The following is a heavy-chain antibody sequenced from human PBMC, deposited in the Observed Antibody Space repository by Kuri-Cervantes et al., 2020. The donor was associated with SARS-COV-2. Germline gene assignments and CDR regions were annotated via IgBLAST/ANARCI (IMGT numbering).Heavy chain of an antibody. V-gene: IGHV3-23*01. Sequence: GGSLRLSCAASGFTFSSYWMSWVRQAPGKGLEWVSAISGSGGSTYYADSVKGRFTISRDNSKNTLYLQMNSLRAEDTAVYYCAKDLGYCSSTSCPFVHDAFDIWGQGTMVTVSS. CDR1: GFTFSSYW. CDR2: ISGSGGST. J-gene: IGHJ3*02. D-gene: IGHD2-2*01. CDR3: AKDLGYCSSTSCPFVHDAFDI.